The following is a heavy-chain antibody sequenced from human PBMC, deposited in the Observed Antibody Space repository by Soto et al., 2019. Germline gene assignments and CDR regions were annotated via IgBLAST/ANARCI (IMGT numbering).Heavy chain of an antibody. CDR1: GFTFSSYG. CDR2: IWYDGSNK. Sequence: GGSLRLSCAASGFTFSSYGMHWVRQAPGKGLEWVAVIWYDGSNKYYADSVKGRFTISRDNSKNTLYLQMNSLRAEDTAVYYCARGALVGNYYDSSGYYGYFDYWGQGTLVTVSS. J-gene: IGHJ4*02. V-gene: IGHV3-33*01. D-gene: IGHD3-22*01. CDR3: ARGALVGNYYDSSGYYGYFDY.